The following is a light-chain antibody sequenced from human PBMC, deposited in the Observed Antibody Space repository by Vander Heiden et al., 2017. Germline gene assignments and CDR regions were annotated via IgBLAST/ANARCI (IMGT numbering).Light chain of an antibody. V-gene: IGKV3-20*01. CDR2: GAS. CDR1: QSVNSNF. J-gene: IGKJ4*01. Sequence: VLTQSPGTLSLPLGERASLSCRASQSVNSNFLAWYRQKPGQAPRLLISGASNRATGIPDRFSASGSGTDFTLTISRLEPEDFAVYYCQQYGSSPLTFGGGTEVESK. CDR3: QQYGSSPLT.